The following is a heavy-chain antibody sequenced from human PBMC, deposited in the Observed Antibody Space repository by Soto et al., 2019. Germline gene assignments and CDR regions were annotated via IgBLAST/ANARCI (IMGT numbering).Heavy chain of an antibody. CDR3: AKGESTSSAPQYGMDV. J-gene: IGHJ6*02. D-gene: IGHD2-2*01. V-gene: IGHV3-23*01. CDR2: ISGSSGKT. Sequence: GGALGLSCAASGFTFFDYGMSWVPRAPGKGLEWVSFISGSSGKTYYRDSLKGRFTISRDNSRDLLYLQMNSLRLADTATYYCAKGESTSSAPQYGMDVWGQGTSVTVS. CDR1: GFTFFDYG.